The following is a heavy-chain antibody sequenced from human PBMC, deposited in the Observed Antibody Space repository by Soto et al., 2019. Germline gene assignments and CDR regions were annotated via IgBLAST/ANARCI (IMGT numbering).Heavy chain of an antibody. V-gene: IGHV3-30*18. CDR1: GFTFSSYG. D-gene: IGHD3-22*01. CDR3: AKDSYDSSGYPYYYYGMDV. Sequence: GGSLRLSCAASGFTFSSYGMHWVRQAPGKGLEWVAVISYDGSNKYYADSVKGRFTISRDNSKNTLYLQMNSLRAEDTAVYYCAKDSYDSSGYPYYYYGMDVWGQGTTVTVSS. CDR2: ISYDGSNK. J-gene: IGHJ6*02.